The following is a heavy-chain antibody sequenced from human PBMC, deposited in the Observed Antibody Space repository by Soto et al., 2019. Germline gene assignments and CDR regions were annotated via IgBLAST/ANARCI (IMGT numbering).Heavy chain of an antibody. CDR1: GGTFSSYT. CDR3: AKLPQYEPLTGYLNYFDY. D-gene: IGHD3-9*01. Sequence: SVKVSCKASGGTFSSYTISWVRQAPGQGLEWMGRIIPILGIANYAQNFQGRVTITADKSTSTAYMELSSLRSEDTAVFFCAKLPQYEPLTGYLNYFDYWGQGTLVTVSS. CDR2: IIPILGIA. V-gene: IGHV1-69*02. J-gene: IGHJ4*02.